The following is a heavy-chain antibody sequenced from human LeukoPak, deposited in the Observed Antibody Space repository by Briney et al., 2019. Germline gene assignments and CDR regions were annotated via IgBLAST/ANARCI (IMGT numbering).Heavy chain of an antibody. CDR3: ARLEDYDILTGFDY. D-gene: IGHD3-9*01. CDR2: INSDGSST. J-gene: IGHJ4*01. V-gene: IGHV3-74*01. CDR1: GFTFSSYW. Sequence: GGSLRLSCAASGFTFSSYWMHWVRQAPGKGLVWVSRINSDGSSTSYADSVKGRFTISRDNAKNSLYLQMNSLRAEDTALYYCARLEDYDILTGFDYWGHGTLVTVSS.